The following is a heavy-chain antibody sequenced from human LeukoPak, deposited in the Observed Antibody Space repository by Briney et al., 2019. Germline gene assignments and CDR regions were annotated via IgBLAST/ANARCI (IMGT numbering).Heavy chain of an antibody. CDR2: IYYSGST. Sequence: PSETLSLTCTVFGGSISSHYWSWIWQPPGKGLEWIGYIYYSGSTNYNPSLKSRVTISVDTSKNQFSLKLSSVTAADTAVYYCAKVFRGELSYYFDYWGQGTLVTVSS. CDR1: GGSISSHY. CDR3: AKVFRGELSYYFDY. D-gene: IGHD3-16*02. J-gene: IGHJ4*02. V-gene: IGHV4-59*11.